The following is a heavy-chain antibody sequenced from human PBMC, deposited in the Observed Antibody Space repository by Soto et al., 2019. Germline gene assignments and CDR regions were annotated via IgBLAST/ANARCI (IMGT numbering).Heavy chain of an antibody. D-gene: IGHD2-21*02. J-gene: IGHJ4*02. CDR1: GFIFSNLG. CDR2: INAPATST. Sequence: EVQLVESGGRLVQPGGSLRLSCAASGFIFSNLGLTWVRQAPGKGLEWVSHINAPATSTLYANSVRGRFAISRDNARNSVYLQMSSLTGEDTAVYYCTRDPEGDLDFDYWGQGTLVTVSS. V-gene: IGHV3-48*03. CDR3: TRDPEGDLDFDY.